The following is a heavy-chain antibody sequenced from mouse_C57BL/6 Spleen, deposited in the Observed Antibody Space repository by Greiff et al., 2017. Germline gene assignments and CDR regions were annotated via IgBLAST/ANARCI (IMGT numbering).Heavy chain of an antibody. CDR2: INPSTGGT. Sequence: VQLKESGPELVKPGASVKISCKASGYSFTGYYMNWVKQSPEKSLEWIGEINPSTGGTTYNQKFKAKATLTVDKSSSTAYMQLKSLTSEDSAVYYCARSGYGNPFAYWGQGTLVTVSA. CDR1: GYSFTGYY. D-gene: IGHD2-1*01. V-gene: IGHV1-42*01. J-gene: IGHJ3*01. CDR3: ARSGYGNPFAY.